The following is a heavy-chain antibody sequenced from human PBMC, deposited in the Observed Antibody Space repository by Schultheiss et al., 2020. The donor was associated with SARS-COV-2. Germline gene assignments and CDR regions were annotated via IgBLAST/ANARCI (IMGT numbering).Heavy chain of an antibody. CDR3: ARARLYCSSTSCYLPTYYMDV. V-gene: IGHV1-24*01. D-gene: IGHD2-2*01. CDR2: FDPEDGET. Sequence: GESLKISCKVSGYTLTELSMHWVRQAPGKGLEWMGGFDPEDGETIYAQKFQGRVTMTTDTSTSTAYMELRSLRSDDTAVYYCARARLYCSSTSCYLPTYYMDVWGKGTTVTVSS. J-gene: IGHJ6*03. CDR1: GYTLTELS.